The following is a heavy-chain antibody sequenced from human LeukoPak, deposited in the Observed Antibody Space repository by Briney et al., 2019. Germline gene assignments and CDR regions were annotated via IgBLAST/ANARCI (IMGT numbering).Heavy chain of an antibody. CDR1: GYTFTSYY. CDR2: INPSGGST. V-gene: IGHV1-46*01. D-gene: IGHD3-22*01. CDR3: ARDANYYDSSGYYRALDY. J-gene: IGHJ4*02. Sequence: ASVKVSCKAPGYTFTSYYMHWVRQAPGQGLEWMGIINPSGGSTSYAQKFQGRVTMTRDTSTSTVYMELSSLRSEDTAVYYCARDANYYDSSGYYRALDYWGQGTLVTVSS.